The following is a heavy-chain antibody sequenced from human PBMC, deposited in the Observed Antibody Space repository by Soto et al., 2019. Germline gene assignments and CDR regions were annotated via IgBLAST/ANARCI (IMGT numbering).Heavy chain of an antibody. D-gene: IGHD1-26*01. J-gene: IGHJ4*02. CDR2: INSDGSST. CDR3: ASDVSGSYPWYFDY. CDR1: GFTFSSYW. Sequence: GGSLRLSCAASGFTFSSYWMHWVRQAPGKGLVWVSRINSDGSSTSYADSVKGRFTISRDNAKNTLYLQMNSLRAEDTAVYYCASDVSGSYPWYFDYWGQGTLVTVSS. V-gene: IGHV3-74*01.